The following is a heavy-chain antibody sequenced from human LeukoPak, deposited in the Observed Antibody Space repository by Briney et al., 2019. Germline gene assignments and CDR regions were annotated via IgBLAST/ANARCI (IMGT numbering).Heavy chain of an antibody. J-gene: IGHJ6*03. CDR2: INPNSGGT. CDR1: GYTFTGYY. V-gene: IGHV1-2*02. CDR3: ARAQNCGGDCYLPYYYYYYMDV. Sequence: GASVKVSCKASGYTFTGYYMHWVRQAPGQGLEWMGWINPNSGGTNYAQKFQGRVTMTRDTSISTAYMELSRLRSDDTAVYHCARAQNCGGDCYLPYYYYYYMDVWGKGTTVTVSS. D-gene: IGHD2-21*01.